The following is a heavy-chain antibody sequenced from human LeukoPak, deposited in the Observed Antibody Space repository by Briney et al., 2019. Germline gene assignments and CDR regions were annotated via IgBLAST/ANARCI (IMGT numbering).Heavy chain of an antibody. Sequence: ASVKVSCKASGYTFTGYYMHWVRQAPGQGLEWMGWMNPNSGNTGYVQKFQGRVTMTRNTSISTAYMELSSLRSEDTAVYYCARGAHYDILTDYYYYYYMDVWGKGTTVTISS. CDR2: MNPNSGNT. CDR3: ARGAHYDILTDYYYYYYMDV. V-gene: IGHV1-8*02. D-gene: IGHD3-9*01. J-gene: IGHJ6*03. CDR1: GYTFTGYY.